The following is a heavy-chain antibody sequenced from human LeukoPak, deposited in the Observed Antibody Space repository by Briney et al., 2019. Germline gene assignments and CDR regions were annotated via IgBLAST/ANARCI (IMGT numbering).Heavy chain of an antibody. J-gene: IGHJ4*02. V-gene: IGHV3-74*01. Sequence: QPGGSLRLSCGASGFSFTTYWMHWVRQAPGKGLVWVSRINGDGSNSNYADSVKGRFTISRDNARNTLYLQMNGLRAEDTALYYCARTSPTSHFDFWGQGTLVTVSS. CDR3: ARTSPTSHFDF. D-gene: IGHD3-16*01. CDR1: GFSFTTYW. CDR2: INGDGSNS.